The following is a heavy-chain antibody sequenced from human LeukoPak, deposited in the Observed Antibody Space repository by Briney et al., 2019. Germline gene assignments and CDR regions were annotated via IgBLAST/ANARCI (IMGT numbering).Heavy chain of an antibody. CDR2: VIPIFATA. Sequence: ASVKVSCKASGGTFSNYAISWVRQAPGQGLEWMGGVIPIFATANYAQMFQGRVTITTDESASTAYMELSSLRSEDTAVYYCAIAYCGGDCLYYFDYWGQGTLVTVSS. J-gene: IGHJ4*02. D-gene: IGHD2-21*01. V-gene: IGHV1-69*05. CDR1: GGTFSNYA. CDR3: AIAYCGGDCLYYFDY.